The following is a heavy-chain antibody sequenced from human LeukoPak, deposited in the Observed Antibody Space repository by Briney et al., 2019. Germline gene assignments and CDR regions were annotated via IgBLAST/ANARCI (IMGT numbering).Heavy chain of an antibody. CDR2: IYIKST. J-gene: IGHJ4*02. CDR1: GGSISTFS. CDR3: ARDTTVASGMQY. D-gene: IGHD6-19*01. Sequence: SETLSLTCAVSGGSISTFSWSWIRQFPGKGLEWIGSIYIKSTNYNPSLKSRVAISVDTSKNQFSLRLDSVTTADTAVYYCARDTTVASGMQYWGQGTLVTVSS. V-gene: IGHV4-59*01.